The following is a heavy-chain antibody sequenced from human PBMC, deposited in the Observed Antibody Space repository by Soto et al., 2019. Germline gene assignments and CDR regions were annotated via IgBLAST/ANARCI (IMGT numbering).Heavy chain of an antibody. Sequence: EVQLVESGGGLVKPGGSLRLSCAASGFTFSDYWMTWVRQAPGKGLEWVANIKEDGTDKYYVDSVRGRFTISRDNAKNSLYLQMNSLRAEDTAVYFCTRDMNVWGQGTTVTVSS. V-gene: IGHV3-7*01. CDR1: GFTFSDYW. J-gene: IGHJ6*02. CDR3: TRDMNV. CDR2: IKEDGTDK.